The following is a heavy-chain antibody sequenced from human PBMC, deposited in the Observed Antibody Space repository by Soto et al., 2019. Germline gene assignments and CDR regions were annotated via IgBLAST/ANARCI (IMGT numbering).Heavy chain of an antibody. V-gene: IGHV1-2*04. CDR3: ATTRKYYYDTTGYDAFDI. D-gene: IGHD3-22*01. Sequence: ASVKVSCKASGYTFTGYYMHWVRQAPGQGFEWMGWINPNSGGTNYAQKFQGWVTMTRDTSISTAYMELSRLRSDDTAVYYCATTRKYYYDTTGYDAFDIWGQGTMVTVS. CDR2: INPNSGGT. CDR1: GYTFTGYY. J-gene: IGHJ3*02.